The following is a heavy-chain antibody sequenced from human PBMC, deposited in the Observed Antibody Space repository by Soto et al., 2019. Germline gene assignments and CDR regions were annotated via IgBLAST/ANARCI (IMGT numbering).Heavy chain of an antibody. CDR3: ARDLLYYDILTGEYYYYGMDV. Sequence: SETLSLTCTVSGGSISSGDYYWSWIHQPPGKGPEWIGYIYYSGSTYYNPSLKSRVTISVDTSKNQFSLKLSSVTAADTAVYYCARDLLYYDILTGEYYYYGMDVWGQGTTVTVSS. J-gene: IGHJ6*02. V-gene: IGHV4-30-4*01. CDR1: GGSISSGDYY. CDR2: IYYSGST. D-gene: IGHD3-9*01.